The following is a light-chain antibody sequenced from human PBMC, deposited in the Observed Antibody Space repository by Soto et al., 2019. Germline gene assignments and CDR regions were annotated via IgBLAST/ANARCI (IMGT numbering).Light chain of an antibody. Sequence: QSDLTQPPSESGTRGQRVAISCSGSSSNSGSNTVNWYQQLPGTAPKLLIYSNNQRPSGVTDRFAGSKSGTSASLAISGHQSLDEADYYCTALDDSLNGYVFGTGTKFTVL. CDR2: SNN. CDR3: TALDDSLNGYV. V-gene: IGLV1-44*01. J-gene: IGLJ1*01. CDR1: SSNSGSNT.